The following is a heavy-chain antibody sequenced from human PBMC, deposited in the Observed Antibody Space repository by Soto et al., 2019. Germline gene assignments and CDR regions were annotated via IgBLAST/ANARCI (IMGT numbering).Heavy chain of an antibody. V-gene: IGHV4-59*06. CDR2: IYYSGST. CDR3: ARDLSVFGSGYDY. J-gene: IGHJ4*02. D-gene: IGHD3-22*01. CDR1: GGSLRNYY. Sequence: PSETLSLTCTVSGGSLRNYYWSWIRQHPGKGLEWIGYIYYSGSTYYNPSLKSRVTISVDTSKNQFSLKLSSVTAADTAVYYCARDLSVFGSGYDYWGQGTLVTVSS.